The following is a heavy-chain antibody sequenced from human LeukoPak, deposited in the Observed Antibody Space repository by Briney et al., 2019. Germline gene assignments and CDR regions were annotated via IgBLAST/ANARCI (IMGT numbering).Heavy chain of an antibody. V-gene: IGHV4-30-4*01. CDR3: ARQRSTLYDFWSGYDVLAQHDEY. CDR1: GGSISSGDYY. CDR2: IYYSGST. D-gene: IGHD3-3*01. Sequence: SETLSLTCTVSGGSISSGDYYWSWIRQPPGKGLEWIGYIYYSGSTYYNPSLKSRVTISVDTSKNQFSLKLSSVTAADTAVYYCARQRSTLYDFWSGYDVLAQHDEYWGQGTLVTVSS. J-gene: IGHJ4*02.